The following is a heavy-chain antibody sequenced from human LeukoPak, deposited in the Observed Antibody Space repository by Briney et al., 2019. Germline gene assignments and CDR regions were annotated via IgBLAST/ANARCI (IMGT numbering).Heavy chain of an antibody. V-gene: IGHV4-4*02. CDR2: IYHSGST. Sequence: SETLSLTCAVSGGSISSSNWWSWVRQPPGKGLEWIGEIYHSGSTNYNPSLKSRVTISVDKSKNQFSLKLSSVTAADTAVYYCARTGIAAAGTTDYWGQGTLVTVSS. CDR1: GGSISSSNW. CDR3: ARTGIAAAGTTDY. D-gene: IGHD6-13*01. J-gene: IGHJ4*02.